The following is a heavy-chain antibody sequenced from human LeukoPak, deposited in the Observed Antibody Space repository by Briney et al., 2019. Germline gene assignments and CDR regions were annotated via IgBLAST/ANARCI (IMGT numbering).Heavy chain of an antibody. J-gene: IGHJ4*02. CDR3: VRGGTKFAS. CDR2: INQVVSDK. CDR1: AFTFSIHW. V-gene: IGHV3-7*01. D-gene: IGHD2-8*01. Sequence: GGSLTLSCAPSAFTFSIHWMSWVRQAPGKGLEWVAYINQVVSDKYYVNSVKGRFTISRNNAKNSLYLRMNGLRADGTALYFCVRGGTKFASWGQGTLVTVSS.